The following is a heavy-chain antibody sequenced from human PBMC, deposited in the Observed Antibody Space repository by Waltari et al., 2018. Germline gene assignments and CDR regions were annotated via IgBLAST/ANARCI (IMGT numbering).Heavy chain of an antibody. CDR1: GFTFSSYS. CDR2: ISSSSSYI. D-gene: IGHD5-12*01. V-gene: IGHV3-21*01. Sequence: EVQLVESGGGLVKPGGSLRLSCAASGFTFSSYSMNWVRQAPGKGLEWVSSISSSSSYIYYADSVKGRFTISRDNAKNSLYLQMNSLRAEDTAVYYCARDLGGYSGYADYWGQGTLVTVSS. J-gene: IGHJ4*02. CDR3: ARDLGGYSGYADY.